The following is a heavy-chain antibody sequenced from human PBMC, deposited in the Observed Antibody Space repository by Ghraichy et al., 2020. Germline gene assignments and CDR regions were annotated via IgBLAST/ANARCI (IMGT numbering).Heavy chain of an antibody. CDR1: GYNFESHA. CDR3: AKAFDYWSGGYDAFDA. Sequence: GGSLRLSCVASGYNFESHAVDWVRQAPGKGLEWVSHINGGVTGTFYADFVKGRFTISRDNSKNTVHLQMNNLTVDDTAVYFCAKAFDYWSGGYDAFDAWGQGTIVSVS. J-gene: IGHJ3*01. CDR2: INGGVTGT. V-gene: IGHV3-23*01. D-gene: IGHD3-3*01.